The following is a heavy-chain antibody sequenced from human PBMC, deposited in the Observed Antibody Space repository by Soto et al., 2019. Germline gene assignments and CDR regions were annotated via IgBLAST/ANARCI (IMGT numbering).Heavy chain of an antibody. Sequence: SETLSLTCTVSGGSISSGGYYWSWIRQHPGKGLEWIGYIYYSGSTYYNPSLKSRVTISVDTSKNQFSLKLSSVTAADTAVYYCARAYYDFWSGYSMPYDAFDIWGQGTMVTVSS. CDR1: GGSISSGGYY. V-gene: IGHV4-31*03. J-gene: IGHJ3*02. CDR2: IYYSGST. D-gene: IGHD3-3*01. CDR3: ARAYYDFWSGYSMPYDAFDI.